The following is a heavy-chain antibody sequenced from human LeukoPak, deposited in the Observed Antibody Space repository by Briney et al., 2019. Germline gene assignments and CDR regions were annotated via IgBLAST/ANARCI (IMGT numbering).Heavy chain of an antibody. Sequence: PSQTLSLTHAFPGGSISSIYWSWIRQPAGKGLEWIGRFSTSGSTNYNPSLTSRVTMAVDTSKNHFSLKLSYVTVADKAVYYCARDNRDLVGGVIVYYLDHWGQGTMVTVSS. CDR3: ARDNRDLVGGVIVYYLDH. CDR2: FSTSGST. V-gene: IGHV4-4*07. J-gene: IGHJ4*02. D-gene: IGHD3-16*02. CDR1: GGSISSIY.